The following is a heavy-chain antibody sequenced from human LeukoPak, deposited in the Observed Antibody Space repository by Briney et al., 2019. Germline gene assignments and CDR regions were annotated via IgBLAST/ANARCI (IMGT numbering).Heavy chain of an antibody. Sequence: PGGSLRLSCAASGFTFSNYEMNWVRQAPGKGLEWVSYITSSGGTIYYADSVKGRFTISRDNAKKSLYLQMHSLRAEDTAVCFCASRPPPSRGPYDYWGQGTLVTVSS. CDR1: GFTFSNYE. CDR2: ITSSGGTI. CDR3: ASRPPPSRGPYDY. V-gene: IGHV3-48*03. D-gene: IGHD3-10*01. J-gene: IGHJ4*02.